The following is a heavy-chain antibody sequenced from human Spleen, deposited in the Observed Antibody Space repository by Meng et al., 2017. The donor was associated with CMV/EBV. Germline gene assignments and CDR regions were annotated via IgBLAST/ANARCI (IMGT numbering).Heavy chain of an antibody. D-gene: IGHD2-15*01. CDR1: GGSFSGYY. Sequence: QLQQGGAGLLKPSETLSLTCAVYGGSFSGYYWSWIRQPPGKGLEWIGEINHSGSTNYNPSLKSRVTISVDTSKNQFSLKLSSVTAADTAVYYCARGRAGGGSCYPDWGQGTLVTVSS. V-gene: IGHV4-34*01. CDR3: ARGRAGGGSCYPD. CDR2: INHSGST. J-gene: IGHJ4*02.